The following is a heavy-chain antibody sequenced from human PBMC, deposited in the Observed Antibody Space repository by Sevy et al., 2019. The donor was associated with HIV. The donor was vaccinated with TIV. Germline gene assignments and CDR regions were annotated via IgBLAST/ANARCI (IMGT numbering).Heavy chain of an antibody. Sequence: GGSLRLSCAASGFTFSSYSMNWVRQAPGKGLEWVSYISSSSSTIYYADSVKGRFTISRDNAKNSLYLQMNSLRAEDTAVYYCASLGYCSGTSCYSDYWGQGTLVTVSS. CDR3: ASLGYCSGTSCYSDY. J-gene: IGHJ4*02. CDR2: ISSSSSTI. D-gene: IGHD2-2*01. CDR1: GFTFSSYS. V-gene: IGHV3-48*01.